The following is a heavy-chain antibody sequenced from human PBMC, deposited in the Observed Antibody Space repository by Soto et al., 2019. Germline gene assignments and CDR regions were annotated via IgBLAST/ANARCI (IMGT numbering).Heavy chain of an antibody. CDR2: ICWDDDK. Sequence: QITLKESGPTLVKPTQTLTLTCTFSGFSLSSTRMAVGWIRQPPGKALEWLALICWDDDKRYSPFLKSRLTLTKDTSKNQVVLTMSHMDPVDTARYYCAHIVVAGLGYYFDYWGQGTLVTVSS. D-gene: IGHD6-19*01. CDR1: GFSLSSTRMA. CDR3: AHIVVAGLGYYFDY. J-gene: IGHJ4*02. V-gene: IGHV2-5*02.